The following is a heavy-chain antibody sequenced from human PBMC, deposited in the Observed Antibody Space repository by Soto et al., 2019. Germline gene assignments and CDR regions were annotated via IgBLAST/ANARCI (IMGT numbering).Heavy chain of an antibody. V-gene: IGHV5-51*01. Sequence: PGESLKISCKGSGYSFTSYWIGWVRQMPGKGLEWMGIIYPGDSDTRYSPSFQGQVTISADKSISTAYLQWSSLKASDTAMYYCARPVRTPTYYYYMDVWGKGTTVTVSS. CDR2: IYPGDSDT. D-gene: IGHD1-1*01. CDR1: GYSFTSYW. J-gene: IGHJ6*03. CDR3: ARPVRTPTYYYYMDV.